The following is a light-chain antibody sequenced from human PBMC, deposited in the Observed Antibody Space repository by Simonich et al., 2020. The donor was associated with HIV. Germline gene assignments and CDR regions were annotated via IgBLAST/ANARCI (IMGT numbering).Light chain of an antibody. CDR1: SSDVGGYNL. CDR3: SSYAGSNIWV. CDR2: DFS. J-gene: IGLJ3*02. V-gene: IGLV2-14*02. Sequence: QSALTQPASVSGSPGQSITISCTGTSSDVGGYNLVSWYQQHPGKAPKLMIYDFSKRPSGVSNRFSGSKSGNTASLTVSGLQAEDEADYYCSSYAGSNIWVFGGGTKLTVL.